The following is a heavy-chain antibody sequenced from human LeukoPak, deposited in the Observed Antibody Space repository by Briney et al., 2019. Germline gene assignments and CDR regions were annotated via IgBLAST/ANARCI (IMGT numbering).Heavy chain of an antibody. V-gene: IGHV4-59*01. CDR2: IYYSGST. Sequence: SETLSLTCTVSGGSISSYYWSWIRQPPGKGLEWIGYIYYSGSTNYNPSLKRRVTISVDTSKNQFSLKLSSVTAADTAVYYCARVLNARGYSGYDPYYYHGMDVWGQGTTVTVSS. D-gene: IGHD5-12*01. J-gene: IGHJ6*02. CDR1: GGSISSYY. CDR3: ARVLNARGYSGYDPYYYHGMDV.